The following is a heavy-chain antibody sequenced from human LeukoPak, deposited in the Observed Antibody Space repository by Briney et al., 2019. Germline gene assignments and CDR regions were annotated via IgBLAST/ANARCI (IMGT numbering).Heavy chain of an antibody. J-gene: IGHJ4*02. D-gene: IGHD3-9*01. V-gene: IGHV3-30-3*01. CDR1: GFTFSSYA. CDR3: ARDRELRYFDWTLDY. CDR2: ISYDGSNK. Sequence: GRSLRLSCAASGFTFSSYAMHWVRQAPGKGLEWVAVISYDGSNKYYADSVKGRFTISRDNSKNTLYLQMNSLRAEDTAVNYCARDRELRYFDWTLDYWGQGTLVTVSS.